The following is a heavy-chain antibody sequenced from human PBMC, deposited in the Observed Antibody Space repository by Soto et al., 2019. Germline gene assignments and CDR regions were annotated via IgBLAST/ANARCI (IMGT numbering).Heavy chain of an antibody. CDR1: GGSISSSNW. D-gene: IGHD3-9*01. CDR3: ARDSRYFDWLGAFDI. J-gene: IGHJ3*02. CDR2: IYHSGST. Sequence: PWETLSLTCAVSGGSISSSNWWSWVRQPPGKGLEWIGEIYHSGSTNYNPSLKSRVTISVDKSKNQFSLKLSSVTAADTAVYYCARDSRYFDWLGAFDIWGQGTMVTVSS. V-gene: IGHV4-4*02.